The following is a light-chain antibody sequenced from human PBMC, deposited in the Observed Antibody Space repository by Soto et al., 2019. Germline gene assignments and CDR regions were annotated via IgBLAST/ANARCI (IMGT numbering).Light chain of an antibody. CDR1: QSVSSY. V-gene: IGKV3-11*01. J-gene: IGKJ5*01. Sequence: EIVVTQSPATLSLSPGERATLSCRASQSVSSYLAWYQQKPGQAPRLLIYDASNRATGIPARFSGSGCGTDFTLTISILEPEDFAVYYCQQRRNWPPITFGQGTRLDIK. CDR2: DAS. CDR3: QQRRNWPPIT.